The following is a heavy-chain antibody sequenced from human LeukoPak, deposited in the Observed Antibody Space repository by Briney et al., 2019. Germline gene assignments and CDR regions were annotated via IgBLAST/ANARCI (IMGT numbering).Heavy chain of an antibody. CDR1: GGTFSSYA. CDR3: ARGGNHVLRFLEWLYYLDY. Sequence: GASVKVSCKASGGTFSSYAISWVRQAPGQGPEWMGGIIPIFGTANYAQKFQGRVTITADESTSTAYMELSSLRSEDTAVYYCARGGNHVLRFLEWLYYLDYWGQGTLVTVSS. V-gene: IGHV1-69*13. J-gene: IGHJ4*02. CDR2: IIPIFGTA. D-gene: IGHD3-3*01.